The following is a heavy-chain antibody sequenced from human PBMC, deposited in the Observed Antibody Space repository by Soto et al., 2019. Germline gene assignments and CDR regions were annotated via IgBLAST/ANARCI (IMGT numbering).Heavy chain of an antibody. J-gene: IGHJ5*02. V-gene: IGHV4-4*02. CDR2: VYHTGDT. CDR3: AREIVTAGGNNYFDP. CDR1: GGTVASSHW. Sequence: SETLSLTCGVSGGTVASSHWWSWVRQSPGGGLEWIGNVYHTGDTNLNPSLQSRVTISVDKSNNQFSLRLNPLTAADTAVYFCAREIVTAGGNNYFDPWGPGTLVTVPQ. D-gene: IGHD2-21*02.